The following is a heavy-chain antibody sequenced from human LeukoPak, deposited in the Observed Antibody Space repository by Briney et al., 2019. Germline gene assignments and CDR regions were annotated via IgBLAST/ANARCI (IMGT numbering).Heavy chain of an antibody. D-gene: IGHD5-12*01. CDR2: TYYRSKWYN. V-gene: IGHV6-1*01. CDR3: AREGYSGYDSRYYYYMDV. Sequence: SQTLSLTCAISGDSVSSNSAAWNWIRQSPSRGLEWLGRTYYRSKWYNDYAVSVKSRITINPDTSKNQFSMQLNSVTAADTAVYYCAREGYSGYDSRYYYYMDVWGKGTTVTVSS. CDR1: GDSVSSNSAA. J-gene: IGHJ6*03.